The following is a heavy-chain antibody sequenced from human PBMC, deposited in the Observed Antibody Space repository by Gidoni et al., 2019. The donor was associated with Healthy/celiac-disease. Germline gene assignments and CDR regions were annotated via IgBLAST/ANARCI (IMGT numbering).Heavy chain of an antibody. Sequence: QVQLVESGGGVVQPGRSLSVPCAASGFTFSSSGMHLFLQAPGKGLGCGAVICYDGSNKYYADAVQGRFTISRDNSKNALYLQMNSLRAEDTAVYYCARDHGAGTAYYFDYWGQGTLVTVSS. D-gene: IGHD3-10*01. J-gene: IGHJ4*02. V-gene: IGHV3-33*01. CDR2: ICYDGSNK. CDR3: ARDHGAGTAYYFDY. CDR1: GFTFSSSG.